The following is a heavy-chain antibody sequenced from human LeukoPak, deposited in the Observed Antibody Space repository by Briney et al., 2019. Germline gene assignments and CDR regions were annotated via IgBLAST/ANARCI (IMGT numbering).Heavy chain of an antibody. V-gene: IGHV4-4*02. J-gene: IGHJ6*02. CDR3: ARPVPYNSGWHQYYGMDV. Sequence: TLSLTCAVSDGSISSNNWWSWVRQSPGTGLEWIGEIYHSGSTNYNPSLKSRVTISVDKSKNQFSLKLTSVTAADTAVYYCARPVPYNSGWHQYYGMDVWGQGTTVTVSS. CDR2: IYHSGST. CDR1: DGSISSNNW. D-gene: IGHD6-19*01.